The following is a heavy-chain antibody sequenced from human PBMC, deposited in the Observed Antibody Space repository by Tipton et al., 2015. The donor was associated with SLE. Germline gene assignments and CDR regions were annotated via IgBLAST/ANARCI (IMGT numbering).Heavy chain of an antibody. CDR2: MNPNSGNT. D-gene: IGHD2-15*01. Sequence: QLVQSGAEVKKPGASVKVSCKASGYTFTSYDINWVRQATGQGLEWMGWMNPNSGNTGYAQEFQGRVTMTRDTSTGTAYMELSSLRSEDTAVYYCARAEGSWDAFDIWGQGTMVTVSS. CDR1: GYTFTSYD. CDR3: ARAEGSWDAFDI. J-gene: IGHJ3*02. V-gene: IGHV1-8*01.